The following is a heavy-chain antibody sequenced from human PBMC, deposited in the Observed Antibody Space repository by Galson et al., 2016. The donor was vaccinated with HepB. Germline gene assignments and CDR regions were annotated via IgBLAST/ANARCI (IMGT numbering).Heavy chain of an antibody. CDR1: GVSISSYY. V-gene: IGHV4-59*12. D-gene: IGHD3-22*01. Sequence: SETLSLTCTVSGVSISSYYWSWIRQPPGKRLEFIGYVFYTGRTNYNPSLNSRVTISHDTSKNQFFLNLTSVTASDTAVYYCASPYYDATGYHYGTFGYWGQGILVTASS. J-gene: IGHJ4*02. CDR3: ASPYYDATGYHYGTFGY. CDR2: VFYTGRT.